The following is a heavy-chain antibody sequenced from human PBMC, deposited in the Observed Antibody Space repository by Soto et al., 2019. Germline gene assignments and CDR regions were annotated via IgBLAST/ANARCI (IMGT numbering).Heavy chain of an antibody. Sequence: SETLSLTCTVSGGSISSDYWSWIRRPPGKGLEWIGYIYYSGSTNYNPSLKSRVTISVDTSKNQFSLKLSSVTAADTAVYYCARGIQPWSRYYYGMDGWGQGTTVTVSS. CDR2: IYYSGST. D-gene: IGHD5-18*01. J-gene: IGHJ6*02. V-gene: IGHV4-59*08. CDR3: ARGIQPWSRYYYGMDG. CDR1: GGSISSDY.